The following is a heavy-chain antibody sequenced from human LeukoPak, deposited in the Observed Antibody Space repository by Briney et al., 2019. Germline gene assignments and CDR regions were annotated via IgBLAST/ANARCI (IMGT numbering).Heavy chain of an antibody. CDR3: AKMDTAMVYYFDY. Sequence: PGGSLRLSCAASGFTFGNYAMSWVRQAPGKGLEWVSTLSGSGGSTYYTDSVKGRFTISRDNSKNTLYLQMNSLRAEDTAVYYCAKMDTAMVYYFDYWGQGTLVTVSS. CDR1: GFTFGNYA. V-gene: IGHV3-23*01. CDR2: LSGSGGST. D-gene: IGHD5-18*01. J-gene: IGHJ4*02.